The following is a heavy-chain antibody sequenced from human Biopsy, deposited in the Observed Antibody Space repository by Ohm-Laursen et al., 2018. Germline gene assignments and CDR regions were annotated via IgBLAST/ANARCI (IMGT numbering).Heavy chain of an antibody. J-gene: IGHJ5*02. CDR3: ARHPTGFWFDP. CDR2: VFRSGIT. CDR1: GGSVSSNVHY. Sequence: TLSLTCTVSGGSVSSNVHYWAWIRQPPGKGLECIGTVFRSGITFYNPSLKSRVTISIDTSKNQFSLNLSSVTAADTAAYYCARHPTGFWFDPWGQGTLVTVSS. V-gene: IGHV4-39*01.